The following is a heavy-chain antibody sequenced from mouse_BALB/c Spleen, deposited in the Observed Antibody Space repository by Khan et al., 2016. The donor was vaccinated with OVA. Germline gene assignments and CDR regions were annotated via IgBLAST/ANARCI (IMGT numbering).Heavy chain of an antibody. CDR1: GFTFSSFG. J-gene: IGHJ1*01. V-gene: IGHV5-17*02. D-gene: IGHD2-4*01. CDR3: ARSLITTWYFDV. CDR2: VSFGSATI. Sequence: EVELVESGGGLVQPGGSRKLSCAASGFTFSSFGMHWVRQAPEKGLEWVAYVSFGSATIYYADTVKGRFTISREHPKNTLFLQMTSLRSEDTAIYYCARSLITTWYFDVWGAGTTVTVSS.